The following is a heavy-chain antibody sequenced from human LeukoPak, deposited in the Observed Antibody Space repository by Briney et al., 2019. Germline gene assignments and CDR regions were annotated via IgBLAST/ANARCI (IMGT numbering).Heavy chain of an antibody. D-gene: IGHD1-14*01. CDR2: INRDGSST. V-gene: IGHV3-74*01. J-gene: IGHJ6*02. CDR1: GFTFSSYW. Sequence: GSLRLSCAASGFTFSSYWMHWVRQAPGKGLVWVSRINRDGSSTSYADSVKGRFTISRDNAKNTLYLQMNSLRAEDTAVYYCATGQGHGMDVWGQGTTVTVSS. CDR3: ATGQGHGMDV.